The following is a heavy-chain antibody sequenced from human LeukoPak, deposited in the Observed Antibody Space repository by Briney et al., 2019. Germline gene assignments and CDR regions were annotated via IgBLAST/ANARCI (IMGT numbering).Heavy chain of an antibody. J-gene: IGHJ6*02. Sequence: GGSLRLSCAASAFTFSTYWMHCVRQAPGKGLEWVSGINWNDGSTGYADSVKGRFTISRDNAKNSLYLQMNSLRAEDTALYYCARNYYYDSSGYYYVEDYYYGMDVWGQGTTVTVSS. D-gene: IGHD3-22*01. CDR3: ARNYYYDSSGYYYVEDYYYGMDV. CDR1: AFTFSTYW. V-gene: IGHV3-20*04. CDR2: INWNDGST.